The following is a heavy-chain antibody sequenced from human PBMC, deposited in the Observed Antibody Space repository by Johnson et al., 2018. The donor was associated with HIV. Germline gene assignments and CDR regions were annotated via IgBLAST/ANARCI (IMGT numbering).Heavy chain of an antibody. D-gene: IGHD2-15*01. J-gene: IGHJ3*02. V-gene: IGHV3-7*01. CDR2: INRDGSEK. CDR3: ARSKDCSGGSCPDAFDI. CDR1: GFTFRSYW. Sequence: VQLVESGGGLVQRGGSLRLSCAASGFTFRSYWMSWVRQAPGKGLEWVANINRDGSEKYYVDSVKGRFTISRDNAEKSLYLQMNSLRAEDTAVYYCARSKDCSGGSCPDAFDIWGQGTMLIVSS.